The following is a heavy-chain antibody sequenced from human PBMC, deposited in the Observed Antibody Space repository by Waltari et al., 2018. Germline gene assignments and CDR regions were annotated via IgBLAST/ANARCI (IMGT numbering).Heavy chain of an antibody. V-gene: IGHV4-34*02. Sequence: QVQLQQWGAGLLKPSETLSLSRAVYGRSLSGYYWSWIRQTPGKGLEWIGEANYTGSATYNPSLKSRVSISVDTSKNQLSLKLKSVTAADTAVYFCARGGKTRVFGYWGQGTLVAVSS. D-gene: IGHD1-7*01. CDR3: ARGGKTRVFGY. J-gene: IGHJ4*02. CDR2: ANYTGSA. CDR1: GRSLSGYY.